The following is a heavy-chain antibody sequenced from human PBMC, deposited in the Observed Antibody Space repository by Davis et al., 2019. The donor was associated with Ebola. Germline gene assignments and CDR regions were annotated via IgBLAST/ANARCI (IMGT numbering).Heavy chain of an antibody. CDR1: GFTFSSYA. J-gene: IGHJ4*02. Sequence: GESLKISCAASGFTFSSYAMSWVRQAPGKGLEWVSAISGSGGSTYYADSVKGRFTISRDNSKNTLYLQMNSLRGEDTAVYYCAKDWRSSTSCGPLNYWGQGTLVTVSS. V-gene: IGHV3-23*01. CDR2: ISGSGGST. D-gene: IGHD2-2*01. CDR3: AKDWRSSTSCGPLNY.